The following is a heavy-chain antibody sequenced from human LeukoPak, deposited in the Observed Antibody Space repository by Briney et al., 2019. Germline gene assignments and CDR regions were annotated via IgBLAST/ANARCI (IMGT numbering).Heavy chain of an antibody. CDR2: IKSRTDGETT. Sequence: GGSLRLSCAVTGYTFSSLWMSWVRQAPGKGLEWVGRIKSRTDGETTDYAAPVKGRLTISRDDSKNTVYLEMNNLKTEDTGMYYCTTAGWYGGVDYWGQGALVSVSS. V-gene: IGHV3-15*01. CDR1: GYTFSSLW. J-gene: IGHJ4*02. D-gene: IGHD6-19*01. CDR3: TTAGWYGGVDY.